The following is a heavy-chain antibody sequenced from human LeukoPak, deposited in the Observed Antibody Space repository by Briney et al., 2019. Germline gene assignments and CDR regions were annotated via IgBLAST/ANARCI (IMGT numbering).Heavy chain of an antibody. CDR1: GFTVSNNL. Sequence: GVSLRLSCAASGFTVSNNLMNWVRQAPGKGLEWVSLIYSDGSTYYADSVKGRFTISRDHSKNTLYLQMNSLRAEDTAVYYCARDPSAVRANTYAWGQGTLVTVSS. CDR2: IYSDGST. CDR3: ARDPSAVRANTYA. D-gene: IGHD2-2*01. J-gene: IGHJ5*02. V-gene: IGHV3-66*01.